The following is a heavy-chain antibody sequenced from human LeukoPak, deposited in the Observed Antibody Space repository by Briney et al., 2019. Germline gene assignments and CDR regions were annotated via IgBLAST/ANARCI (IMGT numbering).Heavy chain of an antibody. CDR3: ALSPLGAAGTWSGLFDY. D-gene: IGHD6-13*01. CDR2: ISPSGST. Sequence: SQTLSLTCTVSGGSISSGTYYWGWIRQPPGKGLEWIGSISPSGSTFYNPSLKSRVTISVDTSKNQFSLKLRSVTAADTAVYYCALSPLGAAGTWSGLFDYWGQGTLVTVSS. CDR1: GGSISSGTYY. V-gene: IGHV4-39*07. J-gene: IGHJ4*02.